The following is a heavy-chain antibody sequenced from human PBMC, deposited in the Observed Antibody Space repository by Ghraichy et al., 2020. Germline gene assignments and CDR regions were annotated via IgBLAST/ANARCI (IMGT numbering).Heavy chain of an antibody. CDR1: GGSISSSSYY. J-gene: IGHJ4*02. D-gene: IGHD5-24*01. CDR3: ARLYVGDGHTDY. V-gene: IGHV4-39*01. CDR2: IYYSGST. Sequence: SETLSLTCTVSGGSISSSSYYWGWIRQPPGKGLEWIGSIYYSGSTYYNPSLKSRVTISVDTSKNQFSLKLSSVTAADTAVYYCARLYVGDGHTDYWGQGTLVTVSS.